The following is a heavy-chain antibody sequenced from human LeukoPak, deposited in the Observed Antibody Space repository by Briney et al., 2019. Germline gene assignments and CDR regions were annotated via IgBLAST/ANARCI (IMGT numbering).Heavy chain of an antibody. V-gene: IGHV3-11*01. Sequence: KPGGYLRLSCAASGFIFSDYYMSWIRQAPGKGLKWVLYMSSRGTTIYYEDSVKGRFTISRDNAKDSLYLQMNSLRVEDTAVYYCARDHGQWLVKGNWFDPWGQGTLVTVSS. CDR2: MSSRGTTI. CDR1: GFIFSDYY. CDR3: ARDHGQWLVKGNWFDP. D-gene: IGHD6-19*01. J-gene: IGHJ5*02.